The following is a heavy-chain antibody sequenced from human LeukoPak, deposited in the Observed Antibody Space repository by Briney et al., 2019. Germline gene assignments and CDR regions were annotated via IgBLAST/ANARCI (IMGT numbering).Heavy chain of an antibody. CDR1: GFTVSSNY. J-gene: IGHJ6*03. Sequence: GGSLRLSCAASGFTVSSNYMSWVRQAPGKGLEWVSVIYSGGSTYYADSVKGRFTISRDNSKNTLYLQMNSLRAEDTAVYYCARDQRYYYGSGGYSIYSYFYMDVWGKGTTVTISS. D-gene: IGHD3-10*01. CDR2: IYSGGST. V-gene: IGHV3-53*01. CDR3: ARDQRYYYGSGGYSIYSYFYMDV.